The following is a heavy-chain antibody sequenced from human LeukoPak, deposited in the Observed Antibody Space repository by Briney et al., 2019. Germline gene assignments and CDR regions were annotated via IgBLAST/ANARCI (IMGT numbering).Heavy chain of an antibody. J-gene: IGHJ2*01. V-gene: IGHV3-74*01. Sequence: GGSLRLSCAASGFTFSSYWMHWVRQAPGKGLMWVSRINSDGSSTTYADSVKGRFTISRDNAKNTLYLQMNSLRAEDTAVYYCARDGGPTYYYDSSGYHNWYLDLWGRGTLVTVSS. CDR3: ARDGGPTYYYDSSGYHNWYLDL. CDR2: INSDGSST. D-gene: IGHD3-22*01. CDR1: GFTFSSYW.